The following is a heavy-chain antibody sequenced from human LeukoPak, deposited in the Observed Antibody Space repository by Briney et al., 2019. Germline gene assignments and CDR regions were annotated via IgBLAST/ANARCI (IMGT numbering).Heavy chain of an antibody. Sequence: PSETLSLTCAVYGGSFSGYYWSWIRQPPGKGLEWIGEINHSGSTNYNPSLKSRVTISVDTSKNQFSLKLSSVTAADTAVYYCARGRGGAAYYYGSGSYYYDRRGYFDYWGQGTLVNVSP. CDR3: ARGRGGAAYYYGSGSYYYDRRGYFDY. D-gene: IGHD3-10*01. J-gene: IGHJ4*02. CDR2: INHSGST. CDR1: GGSFSGYY. V-gene: IGHV4-34*01.